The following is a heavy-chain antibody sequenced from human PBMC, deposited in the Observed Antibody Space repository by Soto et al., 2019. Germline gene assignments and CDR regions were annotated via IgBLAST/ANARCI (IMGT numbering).Heavy chain of an antibody. CDR2: ISSSSSTI. V-gene: IGHV3-48*02. Sequence: XVSLRLSCAASGFTFSSYSMNWVRQAPGKGLEWVSYISSSSSTIYYADSVKGRFTISRDNAKNSLYLQMNSLRDEDTAVYYCARATRYCSGGSCYSGAFDIWGQGTMVTVSS. D-gene: IGHD2-15*01. CDR1: GFTFSSYS. J-gene: IGHJ3*02. CDR3: ARATRYCSGGSCYSGAFDI.